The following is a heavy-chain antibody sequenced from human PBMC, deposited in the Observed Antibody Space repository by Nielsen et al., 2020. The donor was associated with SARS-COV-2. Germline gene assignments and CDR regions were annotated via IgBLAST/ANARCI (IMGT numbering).Heavy chain of an antibody. V-gene: IGHV3-30*04. Sequence: GESLKISCAASGFTFSSYAMHWVRQAPGKGLEWVAVISYDGSNKYYADSVKGRFTISRDNSKNTLYLQMNSLRAEDTAVYYCARARGYYDSSDPPGVFDYWGQGTLVTVSS. J-gene: IGHJ4*02. CDR1: GFTFSSYA. CDR3: ARARGYYDSSDPPGVFDY. D-gene: IGHD3-22*01. CDR2: ISYDGSNK.